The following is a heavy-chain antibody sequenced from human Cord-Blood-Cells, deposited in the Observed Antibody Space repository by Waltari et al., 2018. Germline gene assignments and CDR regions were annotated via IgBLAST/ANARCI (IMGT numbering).Heavy chain of an antibody. Sequence: QVQLVQSGAEVKKPGASVKVSCKASGYTFTSYYMHWVRQAPGQGLEWMGIINPSGGSTSYAQKVQGRVTMTRDTSTSTVYMGLSSLRSEDTAVYYCARVYCSGGSCYSFDYWGQGTLVTVSS. J-gene: IGHJ4*02. D-gene: IGHD2-15*01. V-gene: IGHV1-46*01. CDR3: ARVYCSGGSCYSFDY. CDR1: GYTFTSYY. CDR2: INPSGGST.